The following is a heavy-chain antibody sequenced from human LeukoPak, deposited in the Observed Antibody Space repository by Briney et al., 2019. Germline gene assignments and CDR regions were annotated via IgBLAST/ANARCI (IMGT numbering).Heavy chain of an antibody. CDR3: AKGMKVGTTSLRTFDY. D-gene: IGHD1-26*01. V-gene: IGHV3-23*01. Sequence: GGSLRLSCVASGFTFSSYAMNWVRQAPGKGLEWVSGISGSGGSTNYADSVKGRFTISRDNSKNTLYLQMNSLRAEDTALYYCAKGMKVGTTSLRTFDYWGQGTLVTVSS. CDR1: GFTFSSYA. J-gene: IGHJ4*02. CDR2: ISGSGGST.